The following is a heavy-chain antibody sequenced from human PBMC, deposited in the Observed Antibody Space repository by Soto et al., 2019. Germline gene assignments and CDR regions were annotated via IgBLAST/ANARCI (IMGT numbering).Heavy chain of an antibody. CDR3: ARELPYRVNVVVIDAFDI. J-gene: IGHJ3*02. CDR1: GYTFTSYY. D-gene: IGHD3-22*01. CDR2: INPSGGST. Sequence: ASVKVSCKASGYTFTSYYMHWVRQAPGQGLEWMGIINPSGGSTSYAQKFQGRVTMTRDTSMSTVYMELSSLRSEDTAVYYCARELPYRVNVVVIDAFDIWGQGTMVT. V-gene: IGHV1-46*01.